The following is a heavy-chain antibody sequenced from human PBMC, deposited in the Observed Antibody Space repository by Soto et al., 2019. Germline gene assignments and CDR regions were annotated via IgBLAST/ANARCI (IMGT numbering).Heavy chain of an antibody. CDR2: LYWDDDK. D-gene: IGHD7-27*01. J-gene: IGHJ4*02. CDR3: AHRRSPGDLDY. V-gene: IGHV2-5*02. CDR1: GFSLNTRGMG. Sequence: QITLKESGPTLVKPTQTLTLTCTFSGFSLNTRGMGVGWIRQPPGKALEWLALLYWDDDKSYSPSLKSRLTIPKDTSKNQVVLTRTNMDPVDTATYYCAHRRSPGDLDYWGQGTLVTVSS.